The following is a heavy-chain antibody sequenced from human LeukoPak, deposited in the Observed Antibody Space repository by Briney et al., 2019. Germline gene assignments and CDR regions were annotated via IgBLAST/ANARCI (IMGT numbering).Heavy chain of an antibody. J-gene: IGHJ5*02. CDR1: GYTFTGYY. D-gene: IGHD3-10*01. CDR3: ARGGMGRASGSYYQP. V-gene: IGHV1-2*02. CDR2: INPNSGGT. Sequence: ASVKVSCKASGYTFTGYYMHWVRQAPGQGLEWMGWINPNSGGTNYARKFQGRVTMTRDTSISTAYMELSRLRSDDTAVYYCARGGMGRASGSYYQPWGQGTLVTVSS.